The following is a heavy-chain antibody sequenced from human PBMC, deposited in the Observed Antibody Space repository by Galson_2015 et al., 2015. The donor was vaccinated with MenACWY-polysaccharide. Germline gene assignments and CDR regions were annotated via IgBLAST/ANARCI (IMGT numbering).Heavy chain of an antibody. CDR3: TRDRPIDY. J-gene: IGHJ4*02. CDR1: GFTFGDYA. Sequence: SLRFSCAASGFTFGDYAMAWFRQAPGKGLEWVGFIRCKASGETTGYAASVKGRFTISRDDSKSTAYLQMNSLQTEDTGIYYCTRDRPIDYWGQGTLVTVSS. V-gene: IGHV3-49*03. CDR2: IRCKASGETT.